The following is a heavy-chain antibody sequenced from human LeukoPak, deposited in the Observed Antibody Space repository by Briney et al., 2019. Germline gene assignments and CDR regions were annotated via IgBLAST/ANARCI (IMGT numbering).Heavy chain of an antibody. J-gene: IGHJ4*02. V-gene: IGHV1-18*01. D-gene: IGHD2-15*01. CDR1: GYTFTSYG. CDR3: ARIGYCSGGSCYLIDY. Sequence: ASVKVSXKASGYTFTSYGISWVRQAPGQGLEWMGWISAYNGNTNYAQKLQGRVTMTTDTSTSTAYMDLRSLRSDDTAVYYCARIGYCSGGSCYLIDYWGRGTLVAVSS. CDR2: ISAYNGNT.